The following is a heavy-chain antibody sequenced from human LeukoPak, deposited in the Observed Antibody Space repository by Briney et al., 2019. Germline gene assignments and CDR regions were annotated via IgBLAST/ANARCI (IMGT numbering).Heavy chain of an antibody. J-gene: IGHJ4*02. CDR2: ISAYNGNT. D-gene: IGHD3-3*01. CDR1: GYTFTSYG. CDR3: AGPNFWSGYYQGY. V-gene: IGHV1-18*01. Sequence: ASVKVSCKASGYTFTSYGISWVRQAPGQGLEWMGWISAYNGNTNYAQKFQGWVTMTRDTSISTAYMELSRLRSDDTAVYYCAGPNFWSGYYQGYWGQGTLVTVSS.